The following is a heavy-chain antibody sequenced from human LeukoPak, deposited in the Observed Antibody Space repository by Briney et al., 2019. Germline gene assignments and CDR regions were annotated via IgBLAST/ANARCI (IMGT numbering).Heavy chain of an antibody. D-gene: IGHD3-9*01. CDR2: IYTSGST. CDR1: GVSISSGSYY. J-gene: IGHJ5*02. V-gene: IGHV4-61*02. CDR3: AIRYFDRYLSGGWFDP. Sequence: SETLSLTCTVSGVSISSGSYYWSWIRQPAGKGLEWIGRIYTSGSTNYNPSLKSRVTISVDTSKNQFSLKLSSVTAADTAVYYCAIRYFDRYLSGGWFDPWGQGTLVTVSS.